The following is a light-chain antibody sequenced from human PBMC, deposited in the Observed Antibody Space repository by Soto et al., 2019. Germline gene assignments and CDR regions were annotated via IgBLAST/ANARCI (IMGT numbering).Light chain of an antibody. CDR3: QHYDNTPPSVT. J-gene: IGKJ3*01. Sequence: EILLTQSPDILSLSHGDKATLXXRPSXSVTSDFLVWYQQKPGQAPRLLXXGASSRATGIPDRFSGSGSGTDFILTISRLEPEDFAVYYCQHYDNTPPSVTFGPGTKVDIK. CDR2: GAS. V-gene: IGKV3-20*01. CDR1: XSVTSDF.